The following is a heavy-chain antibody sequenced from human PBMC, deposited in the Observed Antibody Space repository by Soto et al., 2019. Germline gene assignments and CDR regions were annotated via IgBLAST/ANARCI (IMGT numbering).Heavy chain of an antibody. CDR3: TSPVTSMIDY. V-gene: IGHV3-73*01. Sequence: PGGSLRLSCAASGFTFSGSAMHWVRQASGKGLEWVGRIRSKANSYATAYAASVKGRFTISRDDSKNTAYLQMNSLKTEDTAVYYCTSPVTSMIDYWGQGTLVTVSS. D-gene: IGHD4-17*01. J-gene: IGHJ4*02. CDR1: GFTFSGSA. CDR2: IRSKANSYAT.